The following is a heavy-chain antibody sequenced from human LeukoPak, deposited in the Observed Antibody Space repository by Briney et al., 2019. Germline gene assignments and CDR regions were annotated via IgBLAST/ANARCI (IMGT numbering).Heavy chain of an antibody. CDR2: ISAYNGNT. CDR1: GYTFTSYG. CDR3: ARNYYGSGSYAPYYFDY. V-gene: IGHV1-18*01. D-gene: IGHD3-10*01. J-gene: IGHJ4*02. Sequence: ASVKVSCKASGYTFTSYGISWVRQAPGQGLEWMGWISAYNGNTNYAQKLQGRVTMTTDTSTSTAYMELRSLRSDDTAVHYCARNYYGSGSYAPYYFDYWGQGTLVTVSS.